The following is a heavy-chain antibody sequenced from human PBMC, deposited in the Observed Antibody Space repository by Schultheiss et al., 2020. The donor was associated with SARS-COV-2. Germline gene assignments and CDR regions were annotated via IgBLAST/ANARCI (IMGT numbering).Heavy chain of an antibody. J-gene: IGHJ4*02. CDR3: TRPGYSTPSDRGDY. D-gene: IGHD6-13*01. CDR2: IRNKPNSDAT. V-gene: IGHV3-73*01. Sequence: GGSLRLSCTASGFTFSASPIHWVRQASGKGLEWVGRIRNKPNSDATAYAASVKGRFTISRDDSKNTAYLQMNSLKTEDTAVYYCTRPGYSTPSDRGDYWGQGTLVTVSS. CDR1: GFTFSASP.